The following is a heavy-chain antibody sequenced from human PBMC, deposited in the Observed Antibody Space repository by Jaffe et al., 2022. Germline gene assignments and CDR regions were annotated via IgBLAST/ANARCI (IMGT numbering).Heavy chain of an antibody. CDR3: ASDCSANY. CDR2: IYHSGST. D-gene: IGHD2-15*01. CDR1: GYSISSGYY. Sequence: QVQLQESGPGLVKPSETLSLTCAVSGYSISSGYYWGWIRQPPGKGLEWIGSIYHSGSTYYNPSLKSRVTISVDTSKNQFSLKLSSVTAADTAVYYCASDCSANYWGQGTLVTVSS. J-gene: IGHJ4*02. V-gene: IGHV4-38-2*01.